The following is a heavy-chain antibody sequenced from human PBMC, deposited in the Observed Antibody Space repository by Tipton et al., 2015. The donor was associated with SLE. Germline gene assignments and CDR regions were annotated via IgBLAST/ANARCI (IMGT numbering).Heavy chain of an antibody. V-gene: IGHV4-39*07. CDR3: ARDYYMRAFDI. D-gene: IGHD1-26*01. CDR2: IYYSGST. Sequence: TLSLTCTVSGGSISSSSYYWGWIRQPPGQGLEWIGSIYYSGSTYYNPSLKSRVTISVDTSKNQFSLKLSSVTAADTAVYYCARDYYMRAFDIWGQGTMVTVSS. J-gene: IGHJ3*02. CDR1: GGSISSSSYY.